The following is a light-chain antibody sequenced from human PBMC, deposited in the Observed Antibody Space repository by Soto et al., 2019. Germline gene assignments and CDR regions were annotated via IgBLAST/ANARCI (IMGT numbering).Light chain of an antibody. CDR2: GAS. V-gene: IGKV3-15*01. CDR3: QQYNNWPSMYT. J-gene: IGKJ2*01. CDR1: QSVSSN. Sequence: EIVMTQSPATLSVSPGERTTLSCRASQSVSSNLAWYQQKPGQAPRLLIYGASTRDTGIPARFSGSGSGTEFTLTISSLQSEDFAVYSCQQYNNWPSMYTFGQGTKLEIK.